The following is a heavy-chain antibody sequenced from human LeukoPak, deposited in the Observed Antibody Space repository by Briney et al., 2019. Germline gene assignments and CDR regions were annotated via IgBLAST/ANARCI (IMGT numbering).Heavy chain of an antibody. CDR3: ARGEGVYDY. Sequence: ASVKVSCKASGYTFTSYGISWVRQAPGQGLEWMGWISAYNGDTNYAQKFQGRVTMTRNTSISTAYMELSSLRSEDTAVYYCARGEGVYDYWGQGTLVTVSS. J-gene: IGHJ4*02. CDR1: GYTFTSYG. CDR2: ISAYNGDT. D-gene: IGHD2-8*01. V-gene: IGHV1-18*01.